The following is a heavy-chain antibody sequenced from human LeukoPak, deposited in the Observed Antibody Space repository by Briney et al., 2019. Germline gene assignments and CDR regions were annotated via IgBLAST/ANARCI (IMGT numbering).Heavy chain of an antibody. J-gene: IGHJ4*02. CDR3: ARVGSSSWYYFDY. V-gene: IGHV1-2*02. CDR1: GYSFTGYY. D-gene: IGHD6-13*01. CDR2: INPNSGGT. Sequence: GASVKVSCKASGYSFTGYYMHWVRQAPGQGLEWMGWINPNSGGTNYAQKFQGRVTMTRDTSISTAYMELSRLRSDDTAVYYCARVGSSSWYYFDYWGQGTLVTVSS.